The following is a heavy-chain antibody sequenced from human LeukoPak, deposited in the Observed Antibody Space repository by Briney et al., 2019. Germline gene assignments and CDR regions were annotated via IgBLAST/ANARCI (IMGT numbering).Heavy chain of an antibody. V-gene: IGHV6-1*01. CDR1: GDSVSSNSVA. CDR2: TYYRSKWYN. J-gene: IGHJ3*02. CDR3: ARGVNNAFDI. Sequence: SQTLSLTCAISGDSVSSNSVAWNWIRLSPSRGLEWLGRTYYRSKWYNDYVVSVKSRITINPDTSKNQFSLQLNSVTPEDTAVYYCARGVNNAFDIGGQGTMVTVSS.